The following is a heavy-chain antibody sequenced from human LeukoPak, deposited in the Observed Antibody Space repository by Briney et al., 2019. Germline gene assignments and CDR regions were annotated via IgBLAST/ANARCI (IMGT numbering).Heavy chain of an antibody. J-gene: IGHJ4*02. D-gene: IGHD1-26*01. Sequence: PSETLSLTYTVSGGSISSSSYYWGWIRQPPGKGLEWIGSIYYSGSTYYNPSLKSRVTISVDTSKNQFSLKLSSVTAADTAVYYCARVARRGSYANDDWGQGTLVTVSS. CDR3: ARVARRGSYANDD. CDR2: IYYSGST. V-gene: IGHV4-39*07. CDR1: GGSISSSSYY.